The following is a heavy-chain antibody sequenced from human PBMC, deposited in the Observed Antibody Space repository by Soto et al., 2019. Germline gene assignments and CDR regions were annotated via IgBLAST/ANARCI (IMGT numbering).Heavy chain of an antibody. CDR3: AKAANSTTYYDFWSGYPYGMDV. D-gene: IGHD3-3*01. CDR2: ISGSGGST. CDR1: GFTFSSYA. J-gene: IGHJ6*02. Sequence: GGSLRLSCAASGFTFSSYAMSWVRQAPGKGLEWVSAISGSGGSTYYADSVKGRFTISRDNSKNTLYLQMNSLRAEDTAVYYCAKAANSTTYYDFWSGYPYGMDVWGQGTTVTV. V-gene: IGHV3-23*01.